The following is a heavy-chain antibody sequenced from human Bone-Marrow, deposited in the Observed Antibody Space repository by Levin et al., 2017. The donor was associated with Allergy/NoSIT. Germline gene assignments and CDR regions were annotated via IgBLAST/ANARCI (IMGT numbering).Heavy chain of an antibody. Sequence: GGSLRLSCAASGFTFSSYGMHWVRQAPGKGLEWVAVIWYDGSNKYYADSVKGRFTISRDNSKNTLYLQMYSLRAEDTAVYYCARDQGITMVRGVMTWGQGTLVTVSS. CDR1: GFTFSSYG. CDR2: IWYDGSNK. V-gene: IGHV3-33*01. CDR3: ARDQGITMVRGVMT. J-gene: IGHJ5*02. D-gene: IGHD3-10*01.